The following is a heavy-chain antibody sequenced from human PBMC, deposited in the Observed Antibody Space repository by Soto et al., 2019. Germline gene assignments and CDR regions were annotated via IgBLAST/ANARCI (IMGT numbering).Heavy chain of an antibody. CDR2: ISYDGSNK. D-gene: IGHD5-18*01. CDR1: GFTFSNYI. CDR3: AGGDTYYAMGV. V-gene: IGHV3-30-3*01. Sequence: LQLVECGGGVVQPGMSLRLSCAASGFTFSNYIMHWVRQAPGKGLEWVAFISYDGSNKDYADSVKGRFTISRDNSKNTLYLQLSSLRPEDTAVYYCAGGDTYYAMGVWGQGTTVTVSS. J-gene: IGHJ6*02.